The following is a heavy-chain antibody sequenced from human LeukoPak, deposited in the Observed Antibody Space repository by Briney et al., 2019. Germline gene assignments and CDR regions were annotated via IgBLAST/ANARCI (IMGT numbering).Heavy chain of an antibody. CDR2: ISGSGGST. D-gene: IGHD6-13*01. Sequence: GGSLRLSCAAPGFTFSSYAMSWVRQAPGKGLEWVSAISGSGGSTFYADSVKGRFTISRDNSMNTVYLQMNSLRAEDTAVYYCAKVSAAGNWFDPWGQGTLVTVSS. V-gene: IGHV3-23*01. CDR1: GFTFSSYA. CDR3: AKVSAAGNWFDP. J-gene: IGHJ5*02.